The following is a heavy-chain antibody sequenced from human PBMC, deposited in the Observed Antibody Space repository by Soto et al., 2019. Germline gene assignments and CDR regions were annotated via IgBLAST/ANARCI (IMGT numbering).Heavy chain of an antibody. CDR1: GFTFSSYG. J-gene: IGHJ5*02. CDR3: ARDLTSFTNTYPFNP. V-gene: IGHV3-30*03. Sequence: GGSLRLSCAASGFTFSSYGMHWVRQAPGKGLEWVAIISYNGGNKFYVDSVKGRFSISRDNSKNTLYLQMNSLRVEDADVYYWARDLTSFTNTYPFNPWGRGARFTVPS. D-gene: IGHD3-16*02. CDR2: ISYNGGNK.